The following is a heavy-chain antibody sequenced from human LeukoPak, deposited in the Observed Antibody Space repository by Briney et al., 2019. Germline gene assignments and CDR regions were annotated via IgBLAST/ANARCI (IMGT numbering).Heavy chain of an antibody. J-gene: IGHJ5*02. CDR1: GDSVSSNSAA. D-gene: IGHD5-12*01. V-gene: IGHV6-1*01. CDR2: TYYRSKWYN. CDR3: ARVSGYDGYNWFDP. Sequence: SQTLSLTCAISGDSVSSNSAAWNWIRQSPSRDLEWLGRTYYRSKWYNDYAVSVKSRITISPDTSKNQFSLQLNSVTPEDTAVYYCARVSGYDGYNWFDPWGQGTLVTVSS.